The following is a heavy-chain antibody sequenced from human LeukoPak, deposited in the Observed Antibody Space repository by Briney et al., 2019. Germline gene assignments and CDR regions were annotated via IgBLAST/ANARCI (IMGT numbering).Heavy chain of an antibody. D-gene: IGHD3-22*01. J-gene: IGHJ4*02. CDR2: IYYSGST. CDR3: ARSIMIVGLFDY. V-gene: IGHV4-59*01. CDR1: GGSISSYY. Sequence: SGTLSLTCTVSGGSISSYYWSWIRQPPGKGLEWIGYIYYSGSTNYNPSLKSRVTISVDTSKNQFSLKLSSVTAADTAVYYCARSIMIVGLFDYWGQGTLVTVSS.